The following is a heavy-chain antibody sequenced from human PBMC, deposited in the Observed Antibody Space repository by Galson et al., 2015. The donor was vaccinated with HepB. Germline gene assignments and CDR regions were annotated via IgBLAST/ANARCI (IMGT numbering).Heavy chain of an antibody. CDR3: AKDGRWTASTGDHSHH. CDR2: ISSDVKLQ. Sequence: SLRLSCAASGFTFTNYGMHWVRQAPGKGLEWVAIISSDVKLQYYADSVRGRFTISRDNSKNTLYLQMNSLTPEDTAVYYCAKDGRWTASTGDHSHHWGRRPLVSASS. D-gene: IGHD7-27*01. J-gene: IGHJ5*02. V-gene: IGHV3-30*18. CDR1: GFTFTNYG.